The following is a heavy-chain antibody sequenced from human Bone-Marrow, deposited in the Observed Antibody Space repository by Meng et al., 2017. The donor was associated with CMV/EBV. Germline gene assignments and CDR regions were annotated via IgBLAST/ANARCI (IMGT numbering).Heavy chain of an antibody. CDR3: AGTYCSSTSFYYPFDY. V-gene: IGHV1-18*01. CDR1: GYTFTSYG. D-gene: IGHD2-2*01. J-gene: IGHJ4*02. Sequence: ASVKVSCKASGYTFTSYGISWVRQAPGQGLEWMGWISAYNGNTNYAQKLQGRVTMTTDTSTSTAYMELRSLRSDDTAVYYCAGTYCSSTSFYYPFDYWGQGTLVTVSS. CDR2: ISAYNGNT.